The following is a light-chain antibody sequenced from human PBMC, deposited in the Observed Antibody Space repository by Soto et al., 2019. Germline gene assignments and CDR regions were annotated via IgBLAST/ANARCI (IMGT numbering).Light chain of an antibody. CDR1: QSVSSN. CDR2: GAS. CDR3: QQYNNWPPRGT. Sequence: EIVMTQSPATLSVSPGERATLSYRASQSVSSNLAWYQQKPGQAPRLLIYGASTRATGIPARFSGSGSGTEFTLTISSLQSEDFALYYGQQYNNWPPRGTFGQGTKVEIK. V-gene: IGKV3-15*01. J-gene: IGKJ1*01.